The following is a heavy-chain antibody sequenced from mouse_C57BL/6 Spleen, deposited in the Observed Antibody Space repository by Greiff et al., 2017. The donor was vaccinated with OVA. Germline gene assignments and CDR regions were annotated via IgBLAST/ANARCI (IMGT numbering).Heavy chain of an antibody. CDR3: ARGNWDGTWFAY. D-gene: IGHD4-1*01. J-gene: IGHJ3*01. CDR1: GFTFSDYG. V-gene: IGHV5-17*01. Sequence: EVHLVESGGGLVKPGGSLKLSCAASGFTFSDYGMHWVRQAPEKGLEWVAYISSGSSTIYYADTVKGRFTISRDNAKNTLFLQMTSLRSEDTAMYYCARGNWDGTWFAYWGQGTLVTVSA. CDR2: ISSGSSTI.